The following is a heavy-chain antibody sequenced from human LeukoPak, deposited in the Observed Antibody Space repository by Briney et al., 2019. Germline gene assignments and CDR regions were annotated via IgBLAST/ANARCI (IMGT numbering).Heavy chain of an antibody. CDR1: GFTFSSYV. CDR3: AKDSSSSNNYYGMDV. J-gene: IGHJ6*02. CDR2: ISASVVST. Sequence: GGSLKLSCAASGFTFSSYVMNWVRQASGKGLEWVSTISASVVSTHYADSVKGRFTVSRDNSKNTLYLQMNSLRAEDTAVYYCAKDSSSSNNYYGMDVWGQGTTVTVSS. D-gene: IGHD6-6*01. V-gene: IGHV3-23*01.